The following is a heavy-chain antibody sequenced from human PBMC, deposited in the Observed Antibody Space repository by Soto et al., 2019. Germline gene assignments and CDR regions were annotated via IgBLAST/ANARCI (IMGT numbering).Heavy chain of an antibody. D-gene: IGHD2-2*01. V-gene: IGHV3-7*01. CDR1: GFTFSGYW. CDR3: AKNNRYCSSTNCFGFDY. CDR2: IKQDGSEK. Sequence: EVQLVESGGGLVQPGGSLRLSCAASGFTFSGYWMSWVRQAPGKGLEWVANIKQDGSEKYYVDSVKGRFNISRDNAKNSLYLLMNSLRAEDTAVYYCAKNNRYCSSTNCFGFDYWGQGTLVTVSS. J-gene: IGHJ4*02.